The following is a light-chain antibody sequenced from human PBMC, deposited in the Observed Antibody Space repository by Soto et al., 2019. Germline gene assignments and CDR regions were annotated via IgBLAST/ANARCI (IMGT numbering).Light chain of an antibody. CDR2: RNN. Sequence: QSVLTQPPSASGTPGQRVTISCSGSSSNIGSNYVYWYQQLPGTAPKLLIYRNNQRPSGVPDRFSGSKSGTSASLAIGGLRSEDEADYYCAAWDDRDVVFGGGTKVTVL. CDR3: AAWDDRDVV. V-gene: IGLV1-47*01. CDR1: SSNIGSNY. J-gene: IGLJ2*01.